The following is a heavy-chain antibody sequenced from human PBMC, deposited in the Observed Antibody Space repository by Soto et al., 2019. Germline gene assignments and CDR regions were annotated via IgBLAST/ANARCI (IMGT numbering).Heavy chain of an antibody. Sequence: GGSLRLSCAASGFTFSSYGMHWVRQAPGKGLEWVAVIWYDGSNKYYADSVKGRFTISRDNSKNTLYLQMNSLRAEDTAVYYCARDIVLMVYAIIDGDNYGMDVWGQGTTVTVSS. V-gene: IGHV3-33*01. CDR2: IWYDGSNK. J-gene: IGHJ6*02. CDR3: ARDIVLMVYAIIDGDNYGMDV. CDR1: GFTFSSYG. D-gene: IGHD2-8*01.